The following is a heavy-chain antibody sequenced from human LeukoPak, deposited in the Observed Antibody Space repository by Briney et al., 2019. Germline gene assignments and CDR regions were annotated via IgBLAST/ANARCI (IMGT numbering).Heavy chain of an antibody. J-gene: IGHJ6*03. D-gene: IGHD5-24*01. Sequence: GGSLRLSCAASGFTFSDYYMSWIRQAPGKGLEWVSYISSSGSTIYYADSVKGRFTISRGNAKNSLYLQMNSLRAEDTAVYYCARTSVEMATKYYYYYMDVWGKGTTVTVSS. V-gene: IGHV3-11*04. CDR3: ARTSVEMATKYYYYYMDV. CDR1: GFTFSDYY. CDR2: ISSSGSTI.